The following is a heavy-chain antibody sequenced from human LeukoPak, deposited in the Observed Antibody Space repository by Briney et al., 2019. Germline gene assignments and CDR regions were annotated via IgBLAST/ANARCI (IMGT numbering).Heavy chain of an antibody. Sequence: SETLSLTCTVSGGSISSYYWSWIRQPPGKGLEWIGYIYCSGSTNYNPSLKSRVTISVDTSKNQFSLKLSSVTAADTAVYYCARTYGDYYTYYMDVWGKGTTVTISS. J-gene: IGHJ6*03. CDR2: IYCSGST. D-gene: IGHD4-17*01. CDR3: ARTYGDYYTYYMDV. V-gene: IGHV4-59*01. CDR1: GGSISSYY.